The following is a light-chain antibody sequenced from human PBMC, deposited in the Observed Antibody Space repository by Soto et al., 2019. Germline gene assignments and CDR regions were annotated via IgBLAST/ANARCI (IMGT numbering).Light chain of an antibody. CDR1: QTISSW. CDR3: QQYNGYS. V-gene: IGKV1-5*03. CDR2: KAS. J-gene: IGKJ3*01. Sequence: DIQMTQSPSTLSGSVGDRVTITCRASQTISSWLAWYQQKPGKAPKLLIYKASTLKSGVPSRFSGSGSGTEFTLTISSLQPDDVATYYCQQYNGYSFGPGTKVDIK.